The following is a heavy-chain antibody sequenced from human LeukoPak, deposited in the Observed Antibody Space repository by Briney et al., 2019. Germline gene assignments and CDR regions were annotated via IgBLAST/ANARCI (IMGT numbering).Heavy chain of an antibody. V-gene: IGHV3-43D*03. Sequence: GGSMRLSCAASGFTFDDYAMHWVRQAPGKGLEWVSLISWDGGSTYYADSVKGRFTISRDNSKNSLYLQMNSLRAEDTALYYCAKKWAPSGYYYYYMDLWGKEATVTVSS. D-gene: IGHD1-26*01. CDR1: GFTFDDYA. J-gene: IGHJ6*03. CDR2: ISWDGGST. CDR3: AKKWAPSGYYYYYMDL.